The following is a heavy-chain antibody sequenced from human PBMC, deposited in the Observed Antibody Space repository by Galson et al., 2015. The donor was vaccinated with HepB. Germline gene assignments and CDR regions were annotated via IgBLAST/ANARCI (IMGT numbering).Heavy chain of an antibody. Sequence: LSLTCTVSGGSISSGDYYWSWIRQPPGKGLEWIGYIYYSGSTYYNPSLKSRVTISVDTSKNQFSLKLSSVTAADTAVYYCARALSYGDYPFDYWGQGTLVTVSS. CDR3: ARALSYGDYPFDY. D-gene: IGHD4-17*01. V-gene: IGHV4-30-4*01. CDR2: IYYSGST. J-gene: IGHJ4*02. CDR1: GGSISSGDYY.